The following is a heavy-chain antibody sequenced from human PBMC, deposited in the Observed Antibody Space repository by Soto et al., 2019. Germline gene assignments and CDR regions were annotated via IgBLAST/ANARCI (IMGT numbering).Heavy chain of an antibody. D-gene: IGHD5-18*01. CDR2: INPTISTI. CDR3: VREAITAMVFDY. Sequence: PGGSLRLSCAAYGFTFSDYYMSWIRQAPGKGLEWVSFINPTISTIYYADSVKGRFTISRDNAKNSLYLQMNSLRAEDTVVYYCVREAITAMVFDYWGQGALVTV. CDR1: GFTFSDYY. J-gene: IGHJ4*02. V-gene: IGHV3-11*01.